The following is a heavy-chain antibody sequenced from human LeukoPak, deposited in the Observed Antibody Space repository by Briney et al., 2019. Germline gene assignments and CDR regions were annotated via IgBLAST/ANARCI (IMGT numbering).Heavy chain of an antibody. Sequence: KPSETLSLTCAVSGYSISSGYYWAWIRQPPGKGLEWIGSIYHSGSTYYNPSLKSRVTISVDTSKNQFSLKLSSVTAADTAVYYCARRASGSYYFDYWGQGTLVTVSS. CDR3: ARRASGSYYFDY. D-gene: IGHD1-26*01. CDR1: GYSISSGYY. V-gene: IGHV4-38-2*01. J-gene: IGHJ4*02. CDR2: IYHSGST.